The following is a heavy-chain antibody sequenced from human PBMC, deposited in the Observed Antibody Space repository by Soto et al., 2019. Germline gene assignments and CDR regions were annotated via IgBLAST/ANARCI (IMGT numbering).Heavy chain of an antibody. CDR3: ARDSGYAFDI. J-gene: IGHJ3*02. Sequence: GGSLRLSCAASGFTFSGYSMNWVRQAPGKGLEWVSYINRISNEIYYVDSVKGRFTISSDNAKSSLYLEMNSLRDEDTDVYYCARDSGYAFDIWGQGTMVTVSS. D-gene: IGHD5-12*01. CDR2: INRISNEI. V-gene: IGHV3-48*02. CDR1: GFTFSGYS.